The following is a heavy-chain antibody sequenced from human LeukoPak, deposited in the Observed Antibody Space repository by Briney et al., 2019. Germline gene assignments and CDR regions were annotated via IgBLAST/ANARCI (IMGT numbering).Heavy chain of an antibody. J-gene: IGHJ4*02. Sequence: GGSLRLSCAASGFTFSSYEMNWVRQAPGKGLEWVTYISSSGTTIYNADSVKGRFTISRDNAKNSLYLQMSSLRAEDTAVYYCASLMVDRTPGYWGQGTLVTVSS. CDR2: ISSSGTTI. CDR3: ASLMVDRTPGY. CDR1: GFTFSSYE. D-gene: IGHD2-8*01. V-gene: IGHV3-48*03.